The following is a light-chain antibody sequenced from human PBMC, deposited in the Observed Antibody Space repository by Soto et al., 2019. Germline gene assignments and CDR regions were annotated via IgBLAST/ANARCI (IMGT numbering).Light chain of an antibody. CDR1: SSNIGAGYD. J-gene: IGLJ1*01. Sequence: QSVLTQPPSVSGAPGQRVTISCTGSSSNIGAGYDVHWYQQFPGTAPKLLIYGNINRPSGVPDRFSGSKSGTSASLAITGLQAEDEADYSCQSYDTSLSGSYVFGTGTKVTVL. CDR3: QSYDTSLSGSYV. CDR2: GNI. V-gene: IGLV1-40*01.